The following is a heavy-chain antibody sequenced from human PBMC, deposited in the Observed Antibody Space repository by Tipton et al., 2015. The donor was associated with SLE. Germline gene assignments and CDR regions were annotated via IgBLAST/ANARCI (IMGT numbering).Heavy chain of an antibody. CDR2: IKQDGSEK. CDR1: GFTFSNYW. D-gene: IGHD6-19*01. CDR3: AREGYSSGWYFDY. Sequence: GSLRLSCAASGFTFSNYWMGWVRQAPGKGLEWVANIKQDGSEKFYVDSVKGRFTISRDNAKNSLYLQINRLRAEDTAVYYCAREGYSSGWYFDYWGQGTLVTVSS. V-gene: IGHV3-7*01. J-gene: IGHJ4*02.